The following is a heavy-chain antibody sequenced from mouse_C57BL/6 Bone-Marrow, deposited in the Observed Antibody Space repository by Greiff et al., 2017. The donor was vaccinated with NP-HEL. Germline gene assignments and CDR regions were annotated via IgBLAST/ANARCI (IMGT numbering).Heavy chain of an antibody. Sequence: VHVKQSGAELVKPGASVKLSCTASGFNIKDYYMHWVKQRTEQGLEWIGRIDPEDGETKYAPKFQGKATITADTSEDTAVYYCARDYYYGSSYWYFDVWGTGTTVTVSS. V-gene: IGHV14-2*01. CDR3: DV. CDR2: IDPEDGET. J-gene: IGHJ1*03. CDR1: GFNIKDYY. D-gene: IGHD1-1*01.